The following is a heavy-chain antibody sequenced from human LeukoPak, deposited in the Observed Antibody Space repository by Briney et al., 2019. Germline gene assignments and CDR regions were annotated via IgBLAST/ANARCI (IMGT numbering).Heavy chain of an antibody. J-gene: IGHJ4*02. Sequence: PGGSLRLSCAASGFTFSSYGMSWVRQAPGKWLEWVSAISGSGGSTYYADSVKGRFTISRDNSKNTLYLQMNSLRAEDTAVYYCAKERTSRMIVVPWTDYWGQGTLVTVSS. CDR1: GFTFSSYG. V-gene: IGHV3-23*01. CDR3: AKERTSRMIVVPWTDY. CDR2: ISGSGGST. D-gene: IGHD3-22*01.